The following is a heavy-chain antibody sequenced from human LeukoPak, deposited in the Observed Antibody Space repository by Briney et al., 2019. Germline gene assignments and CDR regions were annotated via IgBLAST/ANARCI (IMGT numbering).Heavy chain of an antibody. CDR2: ISRESYYT. Sequence: PGGSLRLSCAASGFVFTSYSMNWVRQAPGKELEWISSISRESYYTYYADSVKGRFTISRDNAKYSLYLEMNSLRAEDTAVYYCAKDEGNIDPGYFDYWGQGTLVTVSS. CDR3: AKDEGNIDPGYFDY. J-gene: IGHJ4*02. D-gene: IGHD2/OR15-2a*01. CDR1: GFVFTSYS. V-gene: IGHV3-21*01.